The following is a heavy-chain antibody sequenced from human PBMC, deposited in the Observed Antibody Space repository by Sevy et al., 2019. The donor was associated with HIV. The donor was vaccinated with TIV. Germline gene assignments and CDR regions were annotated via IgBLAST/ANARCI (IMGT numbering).Heavy chain of an antibody. J-gene: IGHJ4*02. D-gene: IGHD1-26*01. CDR2: IYYSGST. V-gene: IGHV4-59*01. Sequence: SETLSLTCTVSGGSISSYYWSWIRQPPGKGLEWIGYIYYSGSTNYNPSLKSRVTISVDTSKNQFSLKLSSVTAADTAGYYCARGRVGATNDYWGQETLVTLSS. CDR3: ARGRVGATNDY. CDR1: GGSISSYY.